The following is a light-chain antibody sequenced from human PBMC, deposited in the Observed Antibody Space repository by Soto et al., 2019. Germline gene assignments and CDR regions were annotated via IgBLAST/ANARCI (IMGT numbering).Light chain of an antibody. Sequence: DIQMTQSPSTLAASVGDRFTITCRASQSISSWLAWYQQNPGKAPKLLIYDASSLESGVPSRFRGSGSGTEFTLTISSLQPDDFATYYCQQYDSYWTFGQGTKVDIK. V-gene: IGKV1-5*01. CDR2: DAS. J-gene: IGKJ1*01. CDR3: QQYDSYWT. CDR1: QSISSW.